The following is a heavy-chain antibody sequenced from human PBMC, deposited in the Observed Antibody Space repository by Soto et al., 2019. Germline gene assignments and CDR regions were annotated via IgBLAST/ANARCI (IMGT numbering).Heavy chain of an antibody. CDR1: GGSFSGYY. Sequence: SETLSLTCAVYGGSFSGYYWSWIRQPPGKGLEWTGEINHRGRTNYNPSLKSRVTISVDTSKNQFSLKLSSVTAADTAVYYCATLYSSSWYRYYYYYGMDVWGQGTTVTVSS. V-gene: IGHV4-34*01. CDR3: ATLYSSSWYRYYYYYGMDV. CDR2: INHRGRT. J-gene: IGHJ6*02. D-gene: IGHD6-13*01.